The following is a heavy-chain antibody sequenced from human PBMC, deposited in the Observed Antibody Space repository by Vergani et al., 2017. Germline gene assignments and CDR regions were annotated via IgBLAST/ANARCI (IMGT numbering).Heavy chain of an antibody. V-gene: IGHV1-69*08. Sequence: QVQLVQSGAEVKKPGSSVKVSCKASGGTFSSYTISWVRQAPGQGLEWMGRIIPILGIANYAQKFQGRVTITADKSTSTAYMELRSLRSEDTAVYYCAKDLVVVGMNYMDVWGKGTTVTVSS. D-gene: IGHD2-15*01. CDR2: IIPILGIA. J-gene: IGHJ6*03. CDR1: GGTFSSYT. CDR3: AKDLVVVGMNYMDV.